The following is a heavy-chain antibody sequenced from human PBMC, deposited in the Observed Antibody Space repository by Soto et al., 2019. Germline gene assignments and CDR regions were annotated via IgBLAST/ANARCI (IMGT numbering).Heavy chain of an antibody. V-gene: IGHV5-51*01. CDR1: GYSFTNYW. J-gene: IGHJ6*02. CDR3: ARLRSGRYRLHSCAMHV. CDR2: IYPGDSDT. Sequence: GESLKISCKGSGYSFTNYWIAWLRQMPGKGLEWMGIIYPGDSDTRYSPSFQGQVTISADTSISTAYLQWRSLRASATAMYYCARLRSGRYRLHSCAMHVCGQGPTLTVSS. D-gene: IGHD3-10*01.